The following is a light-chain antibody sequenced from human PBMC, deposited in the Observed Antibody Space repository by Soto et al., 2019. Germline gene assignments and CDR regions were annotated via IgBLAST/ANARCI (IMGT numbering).Light chain of an antibody. V-gene: IGKV2-28*01. CDR1: QSLLHSDGYIY. CDR3: VQVLQPPWT. CDR2: WRS. Sequence: DIVLTQPPLSLSVTPGESASISCRPSQSLLHSDGYIYVDWCLQRPGQSPQLLIYWRSSRASGVPDRFSGSGSGKNLELNFRGVEAADVGVYFCVQVLQPPWTFGQGTRVDVK. J-gene: IGKJ1*01.